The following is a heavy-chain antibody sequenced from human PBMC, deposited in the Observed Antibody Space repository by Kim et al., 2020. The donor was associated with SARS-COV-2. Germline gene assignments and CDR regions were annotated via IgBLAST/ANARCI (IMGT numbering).Heavy chain of an antibody. V-gene: IGHV1-18*04. D-gene: IGHD3-22*01. CDR1: GYTFTSYG. CDR2: ISAYNGNT. Sequence: ASVKVSCKASGYTFTSYGISWVRQAPGQGLEWMGWISAYNGNTNYAQKLQGRVTMTTDTSTSTAYMELRSLRSDDTAVYYCARSRYYDSSGYYPYFQHWGQGTLVTVSS. J-gene: IGHJ1*01. CDR3: ARSRYYDSSGYYPYFQH.